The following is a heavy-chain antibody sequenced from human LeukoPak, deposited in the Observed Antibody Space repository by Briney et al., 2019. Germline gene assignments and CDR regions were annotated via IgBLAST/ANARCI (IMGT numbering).Heavy chain of an antibody. J-gene: IGHJ4*02. CDR3: VRGLKYNWKLGANYFDD. CDR2: ISWESRDI. D-gene: IGHD1-1*01. CDR1: VVSGNGVD. V-gene: IGHV3-9*01. Sequence: GGSLRLSCWKTVVSGNGVDLGGRRQAPGEGLEWVSGISWESRDIHYADSVKGRFTISRDNAGNSLYLQMNNLRSEDTAFYFCVRGLKYNWKLGANYFDDWGQGTLVTVSS.